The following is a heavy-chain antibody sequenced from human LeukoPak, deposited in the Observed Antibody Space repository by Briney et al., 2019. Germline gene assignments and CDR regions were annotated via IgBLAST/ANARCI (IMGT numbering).Heavy chain of an antibody. CDR3: ARHGYYRGWFDP. J-gene: IGHJ5*02. D-gene: IGHD3-22*01. CDR2: IYYSGST. V-gene: IGHV4-59*01. CDR1: GGSISSYY. Sequence: SEALSLTCTVSGGSISSYYWSWVRQPPGKGLEWIGYIYYSGSTNYNPSLKSRVTISVDTSKNQFSLKLSSVTAADTAVYYCARHGYYRGWFDPWGQGTLVTVSS.